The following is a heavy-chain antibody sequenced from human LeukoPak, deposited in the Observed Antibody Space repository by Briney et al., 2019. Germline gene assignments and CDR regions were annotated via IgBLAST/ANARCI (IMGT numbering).Heavy chain of an antibody. J-gene: IGHJ6*03. CDR2: MNPNSGNT. CDR1: GYTFTSYD. V-gene: IGHV1-8*03. D-gene: IGHD6-13*01. Sequence: ASVKVSCKASGYTFTSYDINWVRQATGQGLEWMGWMNPNSGNTGYAQKFQGRVTITRNTSISTAYMELSSLRSEDTAVYYCARGFREQQLPYYYYYYYMDVWGKGTTVTVSS. CDR3: ARGFREQQLPYYYYYYYMDV.